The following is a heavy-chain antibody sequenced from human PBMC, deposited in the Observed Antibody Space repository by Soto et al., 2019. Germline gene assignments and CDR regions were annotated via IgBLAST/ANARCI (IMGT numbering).Heavy chain of an antibody. CDR3: ATTGITRIGYYGLDV. V-gene: IGHV4-31*03. Sequence: QVQLQESGPGLVKPSQTLSLTCTVSGGFIGSDISYWNWIRQRPGKGLEWIGFLYHTGSPYYTPSLKSRVTMSLDTSKNQFSLKLTSVTAADTAIYYCATTGITRIGYYGLDVWGQGTTVTVSS. CDR1: GGFIGSDISY. CDR2: LYHTGSP. J-gene: IGHJ6*02. D-gene: IGHD3-10*01.